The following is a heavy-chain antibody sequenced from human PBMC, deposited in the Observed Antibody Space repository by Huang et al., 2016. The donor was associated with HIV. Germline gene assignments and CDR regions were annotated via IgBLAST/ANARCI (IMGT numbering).Heavy chain of an antibody. J-gene: IGHJ4*02. CDR1: GFTFISYG. D-gene: IGHD6-13*01. Sequence: QVQLVESGGGVVQPGRSLRISCAASGFTFISYGMHWVRQAPGKGVEWVAVISYDAKTKDYADSVKGRFSISRDNSKTTVYLQLNSLRLEDTAVYYCAKGGSAAAVLDFWGQGTLVTVSS. CDR3: AKGGSAAAVLDF. V-gene: IGHV3-30*18. CDR2: ISYDAKTK.